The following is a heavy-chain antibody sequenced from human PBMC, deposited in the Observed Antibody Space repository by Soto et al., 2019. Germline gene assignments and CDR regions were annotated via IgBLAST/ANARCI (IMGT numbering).Heavy chain of an antibody. V-gene: IGHV3-30*18. J-gene: IGHJ4*02. D-gene: IGHD4-17*01. CDR3: AKGGGYGDDVSYLDY. CDR2: ISDDGSSK. Sequence: QVQLVESGGGVVQPGRSLRLSCAASGFTFSSYGMHWVRQAPGKGLEWVAVISDDGSSKYYADSVKGRFTISRDNSKKTLYLKMNSLRAEDTAVYDCAKGGGYGDDVSYLDYWGQGTLVTVSS. CDR1: GFTFSSYG.